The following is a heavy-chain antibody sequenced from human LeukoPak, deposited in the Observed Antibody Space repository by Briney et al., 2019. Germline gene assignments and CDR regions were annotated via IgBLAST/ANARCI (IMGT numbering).Heavy chain of an antibody. Sequence: GGSLRLSCAASGFTFSDYSMNWVRQAPGQGLEWVSSISGSSSYIYYADSVKGRFTISRDNAENSLYLQMNSLRAEDTAVYYCASAPVTAVYGGYFDLWGRGTLATVSS. J-gene: IGHJ2*01. CDR3: ASAPVTAVYGGYFDL. V-gene: IGHV3-21*01. CDR2: ISGSSSYI. D-gene: IGHD2/OR15-2a*01. CDR1: GFTFSDYS.